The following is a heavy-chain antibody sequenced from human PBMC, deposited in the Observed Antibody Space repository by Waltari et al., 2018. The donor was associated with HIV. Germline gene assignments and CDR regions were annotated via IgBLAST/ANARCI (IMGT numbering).Heavy chain of an antibody. Sequence: QVPPVQSGAEVKKPGSSVKVSCKASGGPFSNSAINWVRQAPGQGLEWMGGIIPIFGSPNYAQKFQGRVTITADESTSTVYMKLSSLRSEDTAVYYCASASRDTAMGAFDIWGQGTMVTVSS. V-gene: IGHV1-69*01. CDR2: IIPIFGSP. CDR1: GGPFSNSA. D-gene: IGHD5-18*01. CDR3: ASASRDTAMGAFDI. J-gene: IGHJ3*02.